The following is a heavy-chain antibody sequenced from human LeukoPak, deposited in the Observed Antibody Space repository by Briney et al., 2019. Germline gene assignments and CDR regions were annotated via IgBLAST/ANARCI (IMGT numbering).Heavy chain of an antibody. CDR3: ARVGRGFGAPKAFDI. CDR1: GFTFDDYG. CDR2: INWNGGST. D-gene: IGHD3-10*01. V-gene: IGHV3-20*04. J-gene: IGHJ3*02. Sequence: GGSLRLSCAASGFTFDDYGMSWVRQAPGKGLEWVSGINWNGGSTGYADSVKGRFTISRDNAKNSLYLQMNSLRAEDTALYYCARVGRGFGAPKAFDIWGQGTMVTVSS.